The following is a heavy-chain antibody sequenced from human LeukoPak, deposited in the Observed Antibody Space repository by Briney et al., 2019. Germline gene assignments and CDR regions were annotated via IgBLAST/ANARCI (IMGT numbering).Heavy chain of an antibody. CDR2: IRPDGSEQ. D-gene: IGHD2-2*01. Sequence: GGSLRLSCAASGFPFSSFWMNWVRQTPGRGLEWLANIRPDGSEQYYVDSVRGRFTISRDNAKNSVYLDMNNLRVDDTGVYYCSGRDSSRSPRAYWGQGTLVSVSS. CDR1: GFPFSSFW. CDR3: SGRDSSRSPRAY. V-gene: IGHV3-7*01. J-gene: IGHJ4*02.